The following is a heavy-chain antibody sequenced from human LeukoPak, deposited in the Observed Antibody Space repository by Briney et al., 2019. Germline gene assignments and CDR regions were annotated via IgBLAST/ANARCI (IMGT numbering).Heavy chain of an antibody. CDR2: ISYDGSNK. Sequence: GGSLRLSCAASGFIVSKNYMSWVRQAPGKGLEWVAVISYDGSNKYYADSVKGRFTISRDNSKNTLYLQMNSLRAEDTAVYYCAKDQGYFDYWGQGTLVTVSS. CDR1: GFIVSKNY. CDR3: AKDQGYFDY. J-gene: IGHJ4*02. V-gene: IGHV3-30*18.